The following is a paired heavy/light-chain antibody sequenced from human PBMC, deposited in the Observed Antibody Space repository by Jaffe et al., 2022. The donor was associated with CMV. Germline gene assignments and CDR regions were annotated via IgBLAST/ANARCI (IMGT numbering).Light chain of an antibody. CDR2: YDT. Sequence: QSVLTQPPSVSGAPGQRVTISCTGSSSNIGAGSDVNWYRQLPGSAPQLVIFYDTKRPSGVPDRFYGSKSGTSASLTITGLQTEDEADYYCQSYDKILSTSVFGGGTKLTVL. J-gene: IGLJ2*01. V-gene: IGLV1-40*01. CDR3: QSYDKILSTSV. CDR1: SSNIGAGSD.
Heavy chain of an antibody. CDR2: IYYSGRP. V-gene: IGHV4-59*01. Sequence: QVQLQESGPGLVMPSETLSLTCTVSGGSIFSSYWGWLRQPPGKGLEWIGYIYYSGRPKYNPSLKSRVTLSIDTSNNQVSLSLTSVTPADTAMYYCARVSSSTNWYGEGNYYHYYMDVWGEGTTVNVSS. CDR3: ARVSSSTNWYGEGNYYHYYMDV. CDR1: GGSIFSSY. D-gene: IGHD6-13*01. J-gene: IGHJ6*03.